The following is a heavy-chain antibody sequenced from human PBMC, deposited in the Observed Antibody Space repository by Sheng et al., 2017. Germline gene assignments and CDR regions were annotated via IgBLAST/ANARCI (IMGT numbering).Heavy chain of an antibody. CDR3: AIEEDISSNWHLSKFDP. Sequence: EVLLIQSATEVRSPGATVNLSCRVSGYTFTDYYIHWLQQAPGKGLEWMGLVAPENGETDYAEKFQGRLTITADTSTDTAYMQLSSLRSEDTAVYFCAIEEDISSNWHLSKFDPWGREP. CDR2: VAPENGET. D-gene: IGHD6-13*01. V-gene: IGHV1-69-2*01. CDR1: GYTFTDYY. J-gene: IGHJ5*02.